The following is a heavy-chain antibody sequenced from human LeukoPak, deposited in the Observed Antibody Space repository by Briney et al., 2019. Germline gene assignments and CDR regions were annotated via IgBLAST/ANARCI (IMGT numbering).Heavy chain of an antibody. CDR2: IYYSGST. V-gene: IGHV4-59*01. J-gene: IGHJ3*02. CDR3: ARICGMEDPVVVRLAFDI. CDR1: GGSISSYY. D-gene: IGHD3-22*01. Sequence: PSETLSLTCTVSGGSISSYYWSWIRQPPGKGLEWIGYIYYSGSTNYNPSLKSRVTISVDTSKNQFSLKLSSVTAADTAVYYCARICGMEDPVVVRLAFDIWGQGTVVTVSS.